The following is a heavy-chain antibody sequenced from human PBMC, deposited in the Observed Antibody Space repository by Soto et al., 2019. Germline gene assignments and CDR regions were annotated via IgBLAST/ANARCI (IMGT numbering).Heavy chain of an antibody. J-gene: IGHJ4*02. CDR2: ISVSGGYT. Sequence: GGSLRLSCAASGLTFSSYAMSWVRQAPGKGLEWVSVISVSGGYTDYADSVKGRFTISRDNSKNTLYLQMNSLRAEDTAVYYCAKSAQPTAVAGRYFDYWGQGTLVTVSS. CDR3: AKSAQPTAVAGRYFDY. D-gene: IGHD6-19*01. CDR1: GLTFSSYA. V-gene: IGHV3-23*01.